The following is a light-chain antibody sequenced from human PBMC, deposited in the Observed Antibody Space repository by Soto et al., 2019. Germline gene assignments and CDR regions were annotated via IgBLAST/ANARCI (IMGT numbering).Light chain of an antibody. V-gene: IGLV2-23*02. CDR2: GVR. CDR3: CSDAGSLTWV. CDR1: SSDVGSHNF. Sequence: QSALTQPASVSGSPGQSITISCTGTSSDVGSHNFVSWYQQHPGKAPKLMIYGVRERPSGVSNRFSGSKSGNTASLTISGLQADDEADYYCCSDAGSLTWVFGGGTKLTVL. J-gene: IGLJ3*02.